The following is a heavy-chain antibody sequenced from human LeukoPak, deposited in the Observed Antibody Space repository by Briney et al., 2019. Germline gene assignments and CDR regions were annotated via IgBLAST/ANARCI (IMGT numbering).Heavy chain of an antibody. CDR3: ARGPMYSSRFAGDY. Sequence: GGSLRLSCAASGFTFSSYSINWVRQAPGKGLEWVSYISSSSSTIYYADSVKGRFTISRDNAKNSLYLQMNSLRDEDTAVYYCARGPMYSSRFAGDYWSQGTLVTASS. D-gene: IGHD6-13*01. CDR1: GFTFSSYS. CDR2: ISSSSSTI. J-gene: IGHJ4*02. V-gene: IGHV3-48*02.